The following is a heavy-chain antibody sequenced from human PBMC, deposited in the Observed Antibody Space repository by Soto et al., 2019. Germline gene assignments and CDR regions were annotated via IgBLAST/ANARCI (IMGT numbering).Heavy chain of an antibody. V-gene: IGHV3-74*03. CDR3: GRDFNWAVDT. J-gene: IGHJ5*02. Sequence: GGSLRLSCTFSGLTLNGNGVHWVRQASGKGLVFGSHINRDGSGIMYADSVKGRFTISRDNDKNTVYRQMNSLRAEDTAVYYCGRDFNWAVDTWGQGTLVTVSS. CDR1: GLTLNGNG. CDR2: INRDGSGI. D-gene: IGHD3-16*01.